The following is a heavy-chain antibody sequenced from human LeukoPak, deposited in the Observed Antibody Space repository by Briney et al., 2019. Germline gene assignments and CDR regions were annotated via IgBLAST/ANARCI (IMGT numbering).Heavy chain of an antibody. Sequence: SETLSLTRTVSGGSITGYYWSWIRQPPGKGLEWIGNTYDSGITNYNPSLKSRVTILLDTSKNQFSLRLSSVTAADTAMYYCTRGYSGSGSYYYYFDYWGQGTLVTVSS. CDR2: TYDSGIT. CDR1: GGSITGYY. J-gene: IGHJ4*02. CDR3: TRGYSGSGSYYYYFDY. V-gene: IGHV4-59*01. D-gene: IGHD3-10*01.